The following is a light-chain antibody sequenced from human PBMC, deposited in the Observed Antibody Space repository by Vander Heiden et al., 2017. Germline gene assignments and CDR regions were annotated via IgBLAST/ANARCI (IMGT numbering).Light chain of an antibody. J-gene: IGKJ2*01. CDR2: AAS. V-gene: IGKV1-39*01. CDR1: QSISSH. CDR3: QQCDSTPYT. Sequence: DIQMTQSPSFLSPSLADRVTITCRASQSISSHLNWYQQKPGKAPKVLMYAASSFQSGVPSRFSGSRSGADLTLTIRRLQPEDFATYYCQQCDSTPYTFGQGTKLEIK.